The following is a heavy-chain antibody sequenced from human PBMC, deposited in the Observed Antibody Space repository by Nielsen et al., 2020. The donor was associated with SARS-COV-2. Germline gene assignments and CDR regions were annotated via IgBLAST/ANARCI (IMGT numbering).Heavy chain of an antibody. CDR3: ARGSPSSSWYY. J-gene: IGHJ4*02. CDR2: IYYSGST. Sequence: SETLSLTCAVYGGSFSGYYWSWIRQPPGKGLEWIGYIYYSGSTYYNPSLKSRVTISVDTSKNQFSLKLSSVTAADTAVYYCARGSPSSSWYYWGQGTLVTVSS. D-gene: IGHD6-13*01. V-gene: IGHV4-34*09. CDR1: GGSFSGYY.